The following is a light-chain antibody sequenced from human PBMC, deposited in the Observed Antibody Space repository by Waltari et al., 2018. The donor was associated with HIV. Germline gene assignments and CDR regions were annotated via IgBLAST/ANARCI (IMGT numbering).Light chain of an antibody. V-gene: IGLV2-14*03. CDR1: SSDVDYYNY. J-gene: IGLJ3*02. Sequence: QSALTQPASVSGSPGQSLTISCPGLSSDVDYYNYDCWYQQHPGKAPKLMIYDVTHRPSGVSNRFSGSKSGNTASLTISGLQAEDEADYYCSSYTSSSWVFGGGTKLTVL. CDR2: DVT. CDR3: SSYTSSSWV.